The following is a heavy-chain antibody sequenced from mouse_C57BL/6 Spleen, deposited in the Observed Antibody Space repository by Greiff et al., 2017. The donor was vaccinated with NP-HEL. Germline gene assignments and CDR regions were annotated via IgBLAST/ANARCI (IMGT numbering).Heavy chain of an antibody. CDR2: INPSTGGT. CDR1: GYSFTGYY. D-gene: IGHD2-3*01. J-gene: IGHJ2*01. CDR3: AREEGLLRYFDY. V-gene: IGHV1-42*01. Sequence: VQLQQSGPELVKPGASVKISCKASGYSFTGYYMNWVKQSPEKSLEWIGEINPSTGGTTYNQKFKAKATLTLDKSSSTAYMQLKSLTSEDSAVYYCAREEGLLRYFDYWGQGTTLTVSS.